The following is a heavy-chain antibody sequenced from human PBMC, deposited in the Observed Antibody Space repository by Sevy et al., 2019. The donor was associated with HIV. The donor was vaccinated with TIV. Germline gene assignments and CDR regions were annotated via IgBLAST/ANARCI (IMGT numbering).Heavy chain of an antibody. CDR3: ARGLILELSWLGMDV. V-gene: IGHV3-53*01. CDR1: GFTVGSNF. Sequence: GESLKISCAASGFTVGSNFMSWVRQAPGKGLEWISVIYSDGNIFYADSLKGRFTISRDNSKNTVYLQMNSLRTEDTAVYYCARGLILELSWLGMDVWGQGTTVTVSS. J-gene: IGHJ6*02. D-gene: IGHD3-3*01. CDR2: IYSDGNI.